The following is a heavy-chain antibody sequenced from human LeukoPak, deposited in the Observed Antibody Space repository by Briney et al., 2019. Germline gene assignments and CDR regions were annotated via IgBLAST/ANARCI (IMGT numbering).Heavy chain of an antibody. V-gene: IGHV4-34*01. J-gene: IGHJ4*02. Sequence: GSLRLSCAASGFTFSSYAMSWIRQPPGKGLEWIGEINHSGSTNYNPSLKSRVTISVDTSKNQFSLKLSSVTAADTAVYYCARASSWYRMCYFDYWGQGTLVTVSS. CDR1: GFTFSSYA. D-gene: IGHD6-13*01. CDR2: INHSGST. CDR3: ARASSWYRMCYFDY.